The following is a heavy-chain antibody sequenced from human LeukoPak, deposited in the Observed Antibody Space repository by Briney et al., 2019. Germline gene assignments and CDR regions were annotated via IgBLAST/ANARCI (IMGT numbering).Heavy chain of an antibody. CDR3: ARDPDTQWPGAQY. CDR1: GFTFSGYW. CDR2: IERDGSDK. D-gene: IGHD6-19*01. J-gene: IGHJ4*01. Sequence: GGSLRLSCEASGFTFSGYWMSWLRQAPGKGLEWVANIERDGSDKYYVDSVEGRFTISRDNAKNSLYLQMNSLRAEDTAMYYCARDPDTQWPGAQYWGHGTQVTVSS. V-gene: IGHV3-7*01.